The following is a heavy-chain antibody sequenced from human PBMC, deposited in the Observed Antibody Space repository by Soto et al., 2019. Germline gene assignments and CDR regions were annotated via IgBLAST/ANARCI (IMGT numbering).Heavy chain of an antibody. CDR3: ARDRRARGSYSLYYYYGMDV. J-gene: IGHJ6*02. CDR1: GYTFTSYG. Sequence: GASVKVSCKASGYTFTSYGISWVRQAPGQGLEWMGWISAYNGNTNYAQKLQGRVTMTTDTSTSTAYMELRSLRSDDTAVYYCARDRRARGSYSLYYYYGMDVWGQGTTVTSP. CDR2: ISAYNGNT. D-gene: IGHD1-26*01. V-gene: IGHV1-18*01.